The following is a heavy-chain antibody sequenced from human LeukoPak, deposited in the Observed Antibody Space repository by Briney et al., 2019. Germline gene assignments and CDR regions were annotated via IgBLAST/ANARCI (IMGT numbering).Heavy chain of an antibody. CDR3: ASTVHGSTADSEGYYPKWFDP. J-gene: IGHJ5*01. D-gene: IGHD3-3*01. CDR1: GFPFTRFF. CDR2: IGLSGSPL. Sequence: GGSLRLSCAVSGFPFTRFFMSWTRQAPGKGLEWISYIGLSGSPLDYADSVRGRFTISRGNAKNSLYLEMNSLRAEDTAVYYCASTVHGSTADSEGYYPKWFDPWGQGTLVTVSS. V-gene: IGHV3-11*04.